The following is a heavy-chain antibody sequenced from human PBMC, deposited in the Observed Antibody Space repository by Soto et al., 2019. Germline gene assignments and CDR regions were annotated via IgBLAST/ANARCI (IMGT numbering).Heavy chain of an antibody. D-gene: IGHD3-10*01. V-gene: IGHV4-34*01. Sequence: SETLSLTCAVYGGSFSGYYWSWIRQPPGKGLEWIGEINHSGSTNYNPSLKSRVTISVDTSKNQFSLKLSSVTAADTAVYYCARVRRVRGVLYYYYYGMDVWGQGTTVTVSS. J-gene: IGHJ6*02. CDR3: ARVRRVRGVLYYYYYGMDV. CDR1: GGSFSGYY. CDR2: INHSGST.